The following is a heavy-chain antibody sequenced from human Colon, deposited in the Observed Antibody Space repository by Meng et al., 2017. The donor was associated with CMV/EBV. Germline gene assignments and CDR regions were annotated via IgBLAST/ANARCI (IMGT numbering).Heavy chain of an antibody. Sequence: SETLSLTCIVSGDSISSSTYYWGWVRQPPGKGLEWIGSVYNTGSTYYNPSLQSRLTMSVDTSKNQFSLNVKSVTAADTAVYYCVRDRFMGYDLGFDIWGQGALVTVSS. CDR1: GDSISSSTYY. CDR3: VRDRFMGYDLGFDI. D-gene: IGHD3-3*01. V-gene: IGHV4-39*07. J-gene: IGHJ3*02. CDR2: VYNTGST.